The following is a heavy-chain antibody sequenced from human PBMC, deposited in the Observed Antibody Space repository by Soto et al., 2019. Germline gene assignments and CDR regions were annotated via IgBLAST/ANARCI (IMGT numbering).Heavy chain of an antibody. CDR3: ARDPYSSGWYESADYYYYGMDV. CDR2: TYYRSKWYN. J-gene: IGHJ6*02. D-gene: IGHD6-19*01. CDR1: GDSVSSNSAA. Sequence: KQSQTLSLTCAISGDSVSSNSAAWNWIRQSPSRGLEWLGRTYYRSKWYNDYAVSVKSRITINPDTSKNQFSLQLNSVTPEDTAVYYCARDPYSSGWYESADYYYYGMDVWGQGTTVTVSS. V-gene: IGHV6-1*01.